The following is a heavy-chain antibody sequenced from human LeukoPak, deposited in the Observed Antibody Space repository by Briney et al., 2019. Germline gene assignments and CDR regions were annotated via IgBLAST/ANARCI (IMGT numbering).Heavy chain of an antibody. Sequence: GGSLRLSCAASGFTFSSYGMHWVRQAPGKGLEWVAVIWYDGSNKYYADSVKGRFTISRDNSKNTLYLQMNSLRAEDTAVYYCARSGRQLWSYYFDYWGQGTLATVSS. CDR1: GFTFSSYG. CDR2: IWYDGSNK. D-gene: IGHD5-18*01. V-gene: IGHV3-33*01. CDR3: ARSGRQLWSYYFDY. J-gene: IGHJ4*02.